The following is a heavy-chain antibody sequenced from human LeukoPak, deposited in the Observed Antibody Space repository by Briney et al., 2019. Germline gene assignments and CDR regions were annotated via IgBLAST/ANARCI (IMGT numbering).Heavy chain of an antibody. J-gene: IGHJ4*02. CDR2: INAGNGNT. CDR1: GYTFTSYA. D-gene: IGHD3-10*01. V-gene: IGHV1-3*01. Sequence: ASVKVSCKASGYTFTSYAMHWVRQAPGQRLEWMGWINAGNGNTKYSQKFQGRVTITRDTSASTAYMELSSLRSEDTAVYYCARVGDYYGSGSYYNGLNYWGQGTLVTVSS. CDR3: ARVGDYYGSGSYYNGLNY.